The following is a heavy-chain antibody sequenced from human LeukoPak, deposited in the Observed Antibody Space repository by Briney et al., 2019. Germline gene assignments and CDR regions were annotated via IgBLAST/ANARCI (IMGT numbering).Heavy chain of an antibody. CDR3: AKGPAEYFDY. J-gene: IGHJ4*02. V-gene: IGHV3-74*03. D-gene: IGHD1-14*01. CDR1: GFTFSNYW. Sequence: GGSLRLSCAASGFTFSNYWMHWVRQAPGKGLVWVSRISTGGSSTTYADSVKGRFTISRDNAKNTLYLEMNSLRAEDTAVYYCAKGPAEYFDYWGQGTLVTVSS. CDR2: ISTGGSST.